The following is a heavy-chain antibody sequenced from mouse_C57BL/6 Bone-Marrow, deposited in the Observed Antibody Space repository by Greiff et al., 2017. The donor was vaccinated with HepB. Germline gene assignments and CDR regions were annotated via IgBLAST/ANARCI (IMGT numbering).Heavy chain of an antibody. J-gene: IGHJ2*01. V-gene: IGHV1-55*01. D-gene: IGHD1-1*01. CDR2: IYPGSGST. CDR1: GYTFTSYW. Sequence: VQLQQPGAELVKPGASVKMSCKASGYTFTSYWITWVKQRPGQGLEWIGDIYPGSGSTNYNEKFKSKATLTVDTSSSTAYMQLSRLTSEDSAVYYCARGSTTVVVDFDYWGQGTTLTVSS. CDR3: ARGSTTVVVDFDY.